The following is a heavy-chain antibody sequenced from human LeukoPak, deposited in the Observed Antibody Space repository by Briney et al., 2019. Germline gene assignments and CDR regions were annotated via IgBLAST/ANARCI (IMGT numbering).Heavy chain of an antibody. CDR3: AKATGTLGN. CDR2: ISGGAIST. Sequence: GGSLRLSCAASGFTFSSYGMSWVRQAPGKGLEWVSAISGGAISTYYADSVKGRFTISRDNSKNTLYLQMNSLTAEDTAIYYCAKATGTLGNWGQGTLVTVSS. D-gene: IGHD1-1*01. CDR1: GFTFSSYG. J-gene: IGHJ4*02. V-gene: IGHV3-23*01.